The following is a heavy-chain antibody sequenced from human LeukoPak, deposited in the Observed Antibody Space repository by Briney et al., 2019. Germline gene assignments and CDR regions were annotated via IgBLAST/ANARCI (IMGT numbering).Heavy chain of an antibody. CDR1: GFTFSDYY. CDR2: ISSSGSTI. D-gene: IGHD4-23*01. CDR3: ARAPPYGGNSVVDY. Sequence: GGSLRRSCAASGFTFSDYYMSWIRQAPGKGLEWVSYISSSGSTIYYADSVKGRFTISRDNAKNSLYLQMNSLRAEDTAVYYCARAPPYGGNSVVDYWGQGTLVTVSS. V-gene: IGHV3-11*04. J-gene: IGHJ4*02.